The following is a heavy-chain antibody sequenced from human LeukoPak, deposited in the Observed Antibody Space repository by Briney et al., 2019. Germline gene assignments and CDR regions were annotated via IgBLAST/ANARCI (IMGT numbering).Heavy chain of an antibody. CDR2: ISSSSSYI. CDR1: GFTFSSYT. J-gene: IGHJ4*02. Sequence: GGSLRLSCAASGFTFSSYTMNWVRQAPGKGLEWVSSISSSSSYIYYADSVKGRFTISRDNAKNSLYLQMNSLRAEDTAVYYCARGYSGNLFFDYWGQGTLVTVSS. V-gene: IGHV3-21*01. D-gene: IGHD1-26*01. CDR3: ARGYSGNLFFDY.